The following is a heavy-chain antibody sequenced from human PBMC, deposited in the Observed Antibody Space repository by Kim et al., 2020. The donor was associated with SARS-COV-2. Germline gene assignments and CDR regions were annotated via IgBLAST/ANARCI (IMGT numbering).Heavy chain of an antibody. J-gene: IGHJ6*02. V-gene: IGHV3-30*07. CDR3: ARESRITVHSGMDV. D-gene: IGHD1-20*01. Sequence: ADSVKRRFTISKDNSKNTLYLQMNSLRAEDTAVYYCARESRITVHSGMDVWGQGTTVTVSS.